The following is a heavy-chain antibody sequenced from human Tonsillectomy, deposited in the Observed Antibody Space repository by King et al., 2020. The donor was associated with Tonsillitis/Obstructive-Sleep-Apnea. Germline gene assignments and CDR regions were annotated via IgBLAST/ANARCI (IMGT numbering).Heavy chain of an antibody. CDR2: ISGSGGST. V-gene: IGHV3-23*04. D-gene: IGHD4-17*01. CDR3: AKDLFVDVDYGDYVAAFDI. J-gene: IGHJ3*02. CDR1: GFTFSSYA. Sequence: VQLVESGGGLVQPGGSLRLSCAASGFTFSSYAMSWVRQAPGKGLEWVSAISGSGGSTYYADSVKGRFTISRDNSKNTLYLQMNSLRAEDTAVYYCAKDLFVDVDYGDYVAAFDIWGQGTMVTVSS.